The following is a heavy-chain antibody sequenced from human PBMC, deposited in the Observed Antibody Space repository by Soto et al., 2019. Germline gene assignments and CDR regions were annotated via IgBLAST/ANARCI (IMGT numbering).Heavy chain of an antibody. CDR3: ARERGGAIIVGVTGTFDV. V-gene: IGHV1-69*01. CDR2: IIAILGKA. D-gene: IGHD3-22*01. J-gene: IGHJ3*01. CDR1: GGTFSSYA. Sequence: QVQLVQSGAEVKKPGSSVKVSCKASGGTFSSYAISWVRQAPGQGLEWMGGIIAILGKANYAEKFQGRVTITGDESPSTAYMELSSLRSEDTAVYYCARERGGAIIVGVTGTFDVWGQGTLVTVSS.